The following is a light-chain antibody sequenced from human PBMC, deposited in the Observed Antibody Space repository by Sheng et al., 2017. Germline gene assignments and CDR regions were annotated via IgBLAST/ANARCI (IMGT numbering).Light chain of an antibody. CDR1: QSVGSK. J-gene: IGKJ3*01. CDR2: GAS. V-gene: IGKV3-11*01. CDR3: QQRGDWPPT. Sequence: EIVLTQSPATLSLSPGERATLSCRASQSVGSKLAWYQRKPGQSPRLLIYGASTRATGIPARFSGSGSGTEFTLTISSLEPEDFAVYYCQQRGDWPPTFGPGTKVDIK.